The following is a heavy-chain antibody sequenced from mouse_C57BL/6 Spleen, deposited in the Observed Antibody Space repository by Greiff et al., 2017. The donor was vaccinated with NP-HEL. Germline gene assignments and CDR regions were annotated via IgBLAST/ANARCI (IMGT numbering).Heavy chain of an antibody. V-gene: IGHV5-4*01. CDR3: ARDGYYGSSYVDFDY. D-gene: IGHD1-1*01. Sequence: EVQVVESGGGLVKPGGSLKLSCAASGFTFSSYAMSWVRQTPEKRLEWVATISDGGSYTYYPDNVKGRFTISRDNAKNNLYLQMSHLKSEDTAMYYCARDGYYGSSYVDFDYWGQGTTLTVSS. CDR2: ISDGGSYT. J-gene: IGHJ2*01. CDR1: GFTFSSYA.